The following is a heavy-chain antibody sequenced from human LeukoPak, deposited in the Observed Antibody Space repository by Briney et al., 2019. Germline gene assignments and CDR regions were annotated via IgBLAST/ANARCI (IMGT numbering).Heavy chain of an antibody. V-gene: IGHV3-64D*09. CDR1: GFTFSRYA. Sequence: GGSLRLSCSASGFTFSRYAMHWVRQAPGKGLEYVSAISTNGGVTYYADSVKGRFTISRDSSKNTLYLEMSSLRVEDTAVYYCVKDVSSTYYYFDYWGQGTLVTVSS. D-gene: IGHD6-13*01. J-gene: IGHJ4*02. CDR3: VKDVSSTYYYFDY. CDR2: ISTNGGVT.